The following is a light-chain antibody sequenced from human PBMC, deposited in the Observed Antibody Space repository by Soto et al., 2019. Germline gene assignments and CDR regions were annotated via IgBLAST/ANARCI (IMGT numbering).Light chain of an antibody. CDR1: QIVDNY. CDR2: AAA. V-gene: IGKV1-39*01. J-gene: IGKJ4*01. Sequence: DIRVTQSPSSLSASVGDRVTISCRTSQIVDNYLQWYQQKPGKAPRLLMYAAANLQSGVPSNFSGSGSGTDFTLTITSLQPEDFATYYCQQTFITPHTFGGGTKVEI. CDR3: QQTFITPHT.